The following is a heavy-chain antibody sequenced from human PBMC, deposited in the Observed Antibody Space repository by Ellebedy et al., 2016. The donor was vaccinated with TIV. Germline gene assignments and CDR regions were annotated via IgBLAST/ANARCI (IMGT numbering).Heavy chain of an antibody. CDR1: GFTFRNFG. CDR2: IWYDGSNK. CDR3: ARDLIPMIVGLTGPHYGMDV. Sequence: PGGSLRLSCAASGFTFRNFGMHWVRQAPGKGLAWVAVIWYDGSNKYYADSVTGRFTISRDNSKNTLYLQMNSLRAEDTAVYYCARDLIPMIVGLTGPHYGMDVWGQGTTVTVSS. V-gene: IGHV3-33*01. J-gene: IGHJ6*02. D-gene: IGHD3-22*01.